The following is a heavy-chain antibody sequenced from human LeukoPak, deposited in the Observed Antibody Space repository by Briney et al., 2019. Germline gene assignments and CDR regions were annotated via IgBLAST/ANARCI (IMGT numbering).Heavy chain of an antibody. D-gene: IGHD3-10*01. CDR2: ISGSGGST. CDR3: AKDGKWVRGVIIPYWYFDL. V-gene: IGHV3-23*01. Sequence: PGGSLRLSYAASGFTFSSYAMTWVRQAPGEGLEWVSAISGSGGSTYYAASVKGRFTISRDNSKNTLYLQMNSLRAEDTAVYYCAKDGKWVRGVIIPYWYFDLWGRGTLVTVSS. CDR1: GFTFSSYA. J-gene: IGHJ2*01.